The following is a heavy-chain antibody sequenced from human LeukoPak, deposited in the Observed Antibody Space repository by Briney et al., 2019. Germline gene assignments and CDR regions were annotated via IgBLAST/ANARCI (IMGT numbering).Heavy chain of an antibody. D-gene: IGHD2-15*01. J-gene: IGHJ4*02. CDR1: GYTFTGYY. CDR2: INPNSGGT. CDR3: ARDGRDGYFDY. Sequence: ASVKVSCKASGYTFTGYYMHWVRQAPGQGLEWMGWINPNSGGTNYAQKCQGRVTMTRDTSISTAYMELSRLRSDDTAVYYCARDGRDGYFDYWGQGTLVTVSS. V-gene: IGHV1-2*02.